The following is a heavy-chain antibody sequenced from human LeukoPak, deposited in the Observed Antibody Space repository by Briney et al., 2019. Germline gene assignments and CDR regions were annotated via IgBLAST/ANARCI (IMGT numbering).Heavy chain of an antibody. Sequence: SETLSLTCTVSGGSISSSSYYWGWIRQPPGKGLEWIGSIYYSGSTYYNPSLKSRVTISVDTSKNQFSLKLSSVTAADTAVYYCARGFLDCSGGSCYSLVWSDYYYYMDVWGKGTTVTISS. CDR2: IYYSGST. CDR1: GGSISSSSYY. CDR3: ARGFLDCSGGSCYSLVWSDYYYYMDV. V-gene: IGHV4-39*07. D-gene: IGHD2-15*01. J-gene: IGHJ6*03.